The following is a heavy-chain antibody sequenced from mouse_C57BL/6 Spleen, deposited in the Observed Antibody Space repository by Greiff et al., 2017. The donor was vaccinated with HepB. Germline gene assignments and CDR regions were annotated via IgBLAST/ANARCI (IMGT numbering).Heavy chain of an antibody. J-gene: IGHJ1*03. Sequence: EVMLVESEGGLVQPGSSMKLSCTASGFTFSDYYMAWVRQVPEKGLEWVANINYDGSSTYYLDSLKSRFIISRDNAKNILYLQMRSLKSEDTATYYCARDSKGWYFDVWGTGTTVTVSS. D-gene: IGHD2-5*01. V-gene: IGHV5-16*01. CDR2: INYDGSST. CDR3: ARDSKGWYFDV. CDR1: GFTFSDYY.